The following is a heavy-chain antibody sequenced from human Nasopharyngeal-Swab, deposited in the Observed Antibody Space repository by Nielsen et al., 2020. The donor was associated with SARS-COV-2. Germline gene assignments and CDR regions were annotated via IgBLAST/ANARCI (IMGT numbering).Heavy chain of an antibody. V-gene: IGHV3-23*01. D-gene: IGHD6-13*01. CDR1: GFTFSSYA. CDR3: AKSVAAAGPDYYSGLDV. CDR2: ISGSGGST. J-gene: IGHJ6*02. Sequence: GGSLRLSCAASGFTFSSYAMSWVRQAPGKGLEWVSAISGSGGSTYYADSVKGRFTISRDNSKNTLYLQMNSLRAEDTAVYYCAKSVAAAGPDYYSGLDVWGQGTTVTVSS.